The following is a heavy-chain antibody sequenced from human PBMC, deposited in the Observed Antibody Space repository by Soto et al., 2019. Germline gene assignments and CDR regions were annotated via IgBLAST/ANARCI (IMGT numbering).Heavy chain of an antibody. CDR3: APRDYSGSWYFDY. V-gene: IGHV2-5*02. CDR2: IYWDDDK. J-gene: IGHJ4*02. D-gene: IGHD2-21*01. Sequence: QITLKESGPPLVQPTQPLTLTCTFSGFSLTTSGVGVAWIRQPPGRALEWLALIYWDDDKPYSPSLKSRLTITNDTSKNQLVLRLTNMDPVDTPTYYCAPRDYSGSWYFDYRGQGTL. CDR1: GFSLTTSGVG.